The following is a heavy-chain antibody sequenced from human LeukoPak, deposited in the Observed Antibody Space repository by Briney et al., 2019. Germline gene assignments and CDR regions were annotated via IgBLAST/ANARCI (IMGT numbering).Heavy chain of an antibody. V-gene: IGHV1-24*01. Sequence: ASVKVSCKVSGYPVTELSMHWVRQAPGKGLEWMGGFDPEDGETIYAQKFQGRVTMTEDTSTDTAYMELSSLRSEDTAVYYCHAYYNGSGIDDDYWGQGTLVTVSS. CDR3: HAYYNGSGIDDDY. J-gene: IGHJ4*02. CDR1: GYPVTELS. CDR2: FDPEDGET. D-gene: IGHD3-10*01.